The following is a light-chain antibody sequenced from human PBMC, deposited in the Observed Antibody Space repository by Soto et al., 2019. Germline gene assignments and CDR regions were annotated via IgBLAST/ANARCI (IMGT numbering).Light chain of an antibody. CDR3: QQYGFSLRT. CDR1: PSVRGNY. CDR2: GAS. Sequence: EIVLTQSPGALSLSPGERATLSCRASPSVRGNYLAWYQQKPGQAPRLLISGASSRASGIPDRFSGSGSGTDFTLTISRLEPEDFAVYYCQQYGFSLRTFGKGSKVEI. V-gene: IGKV3-20*01. J-gene: IGKJ1*01.